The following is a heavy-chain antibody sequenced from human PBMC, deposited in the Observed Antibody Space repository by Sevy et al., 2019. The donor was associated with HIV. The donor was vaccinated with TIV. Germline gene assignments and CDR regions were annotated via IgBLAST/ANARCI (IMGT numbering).Heavy chain of an antibody. V-gene: IGHV2-5*02. CDR2: IYWDDDK. J-gene: IGHJ3*02. CDR3: AHRLGVVMATFPGGAFDI. CDR1: GLSLSPSGVG. D-gene: IGHD2-21*01. Sequence: SGPTLVNPTQTLTLTCTFSGLSLSPSGVGVGWIRQPPGKALEWLALIYWDDDKRYSPSLKSRITITKDTSKNHVDLTMTNMDPVDTATYYCAHRLGVVMATFPGGAFDIWGQGTMVTVSS.